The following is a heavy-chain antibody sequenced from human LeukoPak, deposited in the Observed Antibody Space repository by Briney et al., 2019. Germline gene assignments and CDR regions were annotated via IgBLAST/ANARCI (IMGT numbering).Heavy chain of an antibody. D-gene: IGHD3-22*01. Sequence: SETLSLTCTVSGGSIFSSYWNWIRQSPGKGLEWLGYIYSNGITRYSPSLRGRGSMSMATSRNQFSLRLASVTAADTAIYYCARRAYFDSSGYSPTSGYFDLWGRGTLVTISS. V-gene: IGHV4-4*08. CDR2: IYSNGIT. CDR1: GGSIFSSY. J-gene: IGHJ2*01. CDR3: ARRAYFDSSGYSPTSGYFDL.